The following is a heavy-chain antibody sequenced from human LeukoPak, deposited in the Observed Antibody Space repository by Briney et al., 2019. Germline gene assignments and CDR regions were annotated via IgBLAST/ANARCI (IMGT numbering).Heavy chain of an antibody. Sequence: PSETLSLTCAVYGGSFSGHYWSWIRQPPGKGLEWIGEINHSGSTNYNPSLKSRVTISVDTSKNQFSLKLSSVTAADTAVYYCASDYSSGWCFDYWGQGTLVTVSS. CDR1: GGSFSGHY. J-gene: IGHJ4*02. V-gene: IGHV4-34*01. CDR3: ASDYSSGWCFDY. D-gene: IGHD6-19*01. CDR2: INHSGST.